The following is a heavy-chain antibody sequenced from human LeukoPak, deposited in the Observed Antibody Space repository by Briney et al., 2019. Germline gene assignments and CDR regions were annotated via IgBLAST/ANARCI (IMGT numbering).Heavy chain of an antibody. CDR1: GGSINSSSYY. D-gene: IGHD1-14*01. V-gene: IGHV4-39*07. J-gene: IGHJ4*02. CDR3: ARDNDALTGWAKPFDY. CDR2: IYYSGST. Sequence: SETLSLTCIVSGGSINSSSYYWGCIRQPPGKGLEWIGSIYYSGSTYYNPSLKSRVTISVDTSKNQFSLKLSSVTAADTAVYYCARDNDALTGWAKPFDYWGQGTLVTVSS.